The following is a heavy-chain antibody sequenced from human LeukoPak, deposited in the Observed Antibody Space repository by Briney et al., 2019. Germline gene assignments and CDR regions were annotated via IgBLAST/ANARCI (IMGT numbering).Heavy chain of an antibody. CDR2: MNPNSGNT. CDR1: GYTFTSYD. CDR3: AREGTAAAPSYYYYYYMDV. Sequence: ASVKVSCKASGYTFTSYDINWVRQATGQGLEWMGWMNPNSGNTGYAQKFQGRVTMNRNTSISTAYMELSSLRSEDTAVYYCAREGTAAAPSYYYYYYMDVWGKGTTVTVS. D-gene: IGHD6-13*01. V-gene: IGHV1-8*01. J-gene: IGHJ6*03.